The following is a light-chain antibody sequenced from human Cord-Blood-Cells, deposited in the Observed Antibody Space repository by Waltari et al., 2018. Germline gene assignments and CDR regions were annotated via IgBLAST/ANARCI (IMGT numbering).Light chain of an antibody. V-gene: IGKV4-1*01. CDR1: QSVLYSSNNKNY. CDR3: QLYYSTPYT. CDR2: WAS. Sequence: DIVMTQSPDSLAVSLGERATINCKSSQSVLYSSNNKNYLAWYQQKPGQHPKLLIYWASTRESGVPDRFSGSGSGTDYTLTISGLQAEDVAVYYCQLYYSTPYTFGQGTKREIK. J-gene: IGKJ2*01.